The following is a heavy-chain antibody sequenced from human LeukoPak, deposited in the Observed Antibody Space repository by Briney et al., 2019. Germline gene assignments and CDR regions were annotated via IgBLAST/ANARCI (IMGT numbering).Heavy chain of an antibody. J-gene: IGHJ4*02. CDR2: ISYDGGNK. CDR1: GFTFSSYA. V-gene: IGHV3-30-3*01. Sequence: GRSLRLSCAASGFTFSSYAMHWVRQAPGKGLEWVAVISYDGGNKYYADSVKGRFTISRDNSKNTLYLQMNSLRAEDTAVYYCARDRTPAYYYDSNGPADYWGQGTLVTVSS. D-gene: IGHD3-22*01. CDR3: ARDRTPAYYYDSNGPADY.